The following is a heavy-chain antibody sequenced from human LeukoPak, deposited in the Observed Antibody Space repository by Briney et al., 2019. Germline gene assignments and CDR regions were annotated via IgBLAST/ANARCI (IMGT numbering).Heavy chain of an antibody. D-gene: IGHD6-13*01. CDR3: AREKYSSSWYVRQPFDY. Sequence: ASVKVSCKASGGTFSSYAISWVRQAPGQGLEWMGRIIPILGIANYAQKFQGRVTITADKSTSTAYMELSSLRSEDTAVYYCAREKYSSSWYVRQPFDYWGQGTLVTVSS. J-gene: IGHJ4*02. V-gene: IGHV1-69*04. CDR2: IIPILGIA. CDR1: GGTFSSYA.